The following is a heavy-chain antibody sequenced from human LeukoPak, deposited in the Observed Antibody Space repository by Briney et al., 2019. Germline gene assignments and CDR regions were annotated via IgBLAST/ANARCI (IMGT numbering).Heavy chain of an antibody. Sequence: GESLQISCKGSGYSFTSYWIGWVRQMPGKGLEWMGIIYPGDSDTRYSPSFQGQVTISADKSISTAYLQWSSLKASDTAMYYCARHGTSGYYYYGMDVWGQGTTVTVSS. CDR3: ARHGTSGYYYYGMDV. J-gene: IGHJ6*02. D-gene: IGHD1-14*01. CDR1: GYSFTSYW. CDR2: IYPGDSDT. V-gene: IGHV5-51*01.